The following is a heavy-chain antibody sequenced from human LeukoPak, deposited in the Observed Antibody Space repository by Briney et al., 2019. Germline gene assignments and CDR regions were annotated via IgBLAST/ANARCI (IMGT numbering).Heavy chain of an antibody. Sequence: PGGSLRLSCAASGFTFSSYDMHWVRQATGKGLEWVSAIGTAGDTYYPGSVKGRFTISRDNSRGTLSLQMNSLKVEDTALYYCARDPSARFYFDYWGQGTLVTVSS. CDR3: ARDPSARFYFDY. CDR1: GFTFSSYD. J-gene: IGHJ4*02. CDR2: IGTAGDT. V-gene: IGHV3-13*01. D-gene: IGHD6-6*01.